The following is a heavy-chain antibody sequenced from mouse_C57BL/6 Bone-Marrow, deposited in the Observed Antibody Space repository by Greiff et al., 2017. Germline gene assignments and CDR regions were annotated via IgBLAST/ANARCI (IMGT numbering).Heavy chain of an antibody. CDR3: ARGTRYFDY. D-gene: IGHD3-3*01. V-gene: IGHV1-76*01. CDR2: IYPGSGNT. J-gene: IGHJ2*01. CDR1: GYTFTDYY. Sequence: VQLQQSGAELVRPGASVKLSCKASGYTFTDYYINWVKQRPGQGLEWIARIYPGSGNTYYNEKFKGKATLTAEKSSSTAYMQLSSLTSEDSAVYFCARGTRYFDYWGQGTTLTVSS.